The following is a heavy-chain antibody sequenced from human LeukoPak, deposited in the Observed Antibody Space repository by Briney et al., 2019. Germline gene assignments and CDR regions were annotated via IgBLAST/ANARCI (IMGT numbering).Heavy chain of an antibody. CDR3: AHFQERYDSSRYYFNY. CDR1: GSSRSTSGVG. CDR2: ISWDDDK. J-gene: IGHJ4*02. Sequence: SGPTLVNPTQTLTLTCTFSGSSRSTSGVGVAWVRQPPGYALECPPLISWDDDKRYRPYLKSSLTIARDTSKNQVVLTMTDMDPVDTATYYCAHFQERYDSSRYYFNYWGQGTLVTVSS. V-gene: IGHV2-5*02. D-gene: IGHD3-22*01.